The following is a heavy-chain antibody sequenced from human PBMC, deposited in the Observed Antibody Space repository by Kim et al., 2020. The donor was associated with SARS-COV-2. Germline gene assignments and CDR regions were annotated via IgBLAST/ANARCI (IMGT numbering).Heavy chain of an antibody. D-gene: IGHD4-17*01. CDR1: GGSISSSSYY. J-gene: IGHJ6*02. CDR3: ASPRVNDYGDYGEYYYGMDV. CDR2: IYYSGST. V-gene: IGHV4-39*07. Sequence: SETLSLTCTVSGGSISSSSYYWGWIRQPPGKGLEWIGSIYYSGSTYYNPSLKSRVTISVDTSKNQFSLKLSSVTAADTAVYYCASPRVNDYGDYGEYYYGMDVWGQGTTVTVSS.